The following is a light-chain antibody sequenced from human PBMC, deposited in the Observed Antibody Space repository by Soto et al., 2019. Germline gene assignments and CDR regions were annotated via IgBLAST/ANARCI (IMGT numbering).Light chain of an antibody. CDR1: SSDVGGYNY. CDR3: SSYAGSSYV. Sequence: QSALTQPPSASGSPGQSVTISCTGTSSDVGGYNYVSWYQQHPGKAPKLMIYEVSKRPSGVPDRFSGSKSGNTASLTVSGLQAEDKADYYCSSYAGSSYVFGTGTKVTVL. V-gene: IGLV2-8*01. CDR2: EVS. J-gene: IGLJ1*01.